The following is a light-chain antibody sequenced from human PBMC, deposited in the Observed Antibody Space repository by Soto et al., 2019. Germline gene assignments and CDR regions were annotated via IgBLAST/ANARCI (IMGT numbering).Light chain of an antibody. CDR3: QQFGTTPPWT. V-gene: IGKV3-20*01. CDR2: GAS. Sequence: EIAMTQSPATLSVSPGGRATLSCRASQSISDTLAWYQQKPGQAPRLLIYGASSRATGIPDRFSGSGSGTDFTLTITRLEPEDFAVYYCQQFGTTPPWTFGQGTKVDI. J-gene: IGKJ1*01. CDR1: QSISDT.